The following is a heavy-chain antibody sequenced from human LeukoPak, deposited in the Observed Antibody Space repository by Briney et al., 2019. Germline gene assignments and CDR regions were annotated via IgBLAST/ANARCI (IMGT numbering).Heavy chain of an antibody. CDR1: GFSFSSYS. CDR2: ISSSGTTT. Sequence: GGSLRLSCAASGFSFSSYSMNWVRQAPGKGLERVSYISSSGTTTYYADSVKGRFTISRDNAKNSLYLQMNSLRAEDTAVYYCARHRLGDYWGQGTLVTVSS. D-gene: IGHD3-22*01. V-gene: IGHV3-48*01. J-gene: IGHJ4*02. CDR3: ARHRLGDY.